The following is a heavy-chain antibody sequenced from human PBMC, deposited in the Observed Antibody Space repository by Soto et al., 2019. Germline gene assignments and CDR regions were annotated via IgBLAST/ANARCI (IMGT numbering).Heavy chain of an antibody. CDR2: ISAYNGNT. Sequence: ASVKVSCKASGYTFTSYGISWVRQAPGQGLEWMGWISAYNGNTNYAQKLQGRVTMTTDTSTSTAYMELRSLRSDDTAVYYCARETTVTTPVGYYYGMDVWGQGTTVTVSS. CDR3: ARETTVTTPVGYYYGMDV. V-gene: IGHV1-18*04. J-gene: IGHJ6*02. D-gene: IGHD4-17*01. CDR1: GYTFTSYG.